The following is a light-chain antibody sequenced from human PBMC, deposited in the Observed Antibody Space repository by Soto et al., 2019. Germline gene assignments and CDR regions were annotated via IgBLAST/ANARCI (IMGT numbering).Light chain of an antibody. CDR1: QSVLSSSNNENC. V-gene: IGKV4-1*01. Sequence: DIVMTQSPDSLGVSLGERATINCKSSQSVLSSSNNENCVAWYQQKPGQPPKLLIYWASTRESGVPDRFSGSGSGTDFILTISSLQAEDVAVYYCQQYYSIPYTFGQGTKLEVK. CDR3: QQYYSIPYT. CDR2: WAS. J-gene: IGKJ2*01.